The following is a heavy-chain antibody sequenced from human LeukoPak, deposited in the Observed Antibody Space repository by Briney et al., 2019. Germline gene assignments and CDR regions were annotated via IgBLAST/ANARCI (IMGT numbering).Heavy chain of an antibody. V-gene: IGHV3-7*01. CDR1: GFTFSRFR. Sequence: HTGESLRLSCAASGFTFSRFRMSWVRQPPGKGLEWVANINQDGSEIYYVDSVKGRFTVSTDNAKNSLYLQMTSLRAEDTAVYYCASSWGSAIDFWGQGTLVTVSS. CDR3: ASSWGSAIDF. J-gene: IGHJ4*02. CDR2: INQDGSEI. D-gene: IGHD3-16*01.